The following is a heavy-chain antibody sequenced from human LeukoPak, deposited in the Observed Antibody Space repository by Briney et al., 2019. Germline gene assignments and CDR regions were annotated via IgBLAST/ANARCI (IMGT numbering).Heavy chain of an antibody. CDR3: ARELNYDSSGYYFDY. V-gene: IGHV1-2*02. CDR1: GYTFTGYY. CDR2: INPISGGT. J-gene: IGHJ4*02. Sequence: ASVKVSCKSSGYTFTGYYIHWVRQAPGQGLEWMGWINPISGGTNYAEKFQGRVTTTRDTSINTAYMELSRLRSDDTAVYYCARELNYDSSGYYFDYWGQGTPVTVSS. D-gene: IGHD3-22*01.